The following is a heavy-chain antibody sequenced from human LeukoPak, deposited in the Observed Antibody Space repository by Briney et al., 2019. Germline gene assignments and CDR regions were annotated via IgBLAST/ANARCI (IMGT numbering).Heavy chain of an antibody. D-gene: IGHD6-13*01. CDR1: EFTFSNYA. Sequence: GGSLRLSCAAPEFTFSNYAMSWVRQAPGKGLEWVSAISGSGGTTYYADSVKGRFTISRDNSKNTLYLQMNSLRAEDTALYYCAASQQLVRFQFFDYWGQGTLVTVSS. CDR3: AASQQLVRFQFFDY. V-gene: IGHV3-23*01. CDR2: ISGSGGTT. J-gene: IGHJ4*02.